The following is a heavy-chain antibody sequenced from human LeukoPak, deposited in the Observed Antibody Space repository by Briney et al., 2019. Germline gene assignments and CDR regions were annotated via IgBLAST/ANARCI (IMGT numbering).Heavy chain of an antibody. CDR3: ASYRAVTGTAY. D-gene: IGHD6-19*01. CDR2: ISSSSSYI. CDR1: GFTFSSYS. V-gene: IGHV3-21*01. Sequence: AGTLRLSCAVSGFTFSSYSMNWVRHAPGKGLEWVSSISSSSSYIYYADSVKCRFTISRDNAKNTLYLQMNSLRAEDTAVYYCASYRAVTGTAYWGQGTLVTVSS. J-gene: IGHJ4*02.